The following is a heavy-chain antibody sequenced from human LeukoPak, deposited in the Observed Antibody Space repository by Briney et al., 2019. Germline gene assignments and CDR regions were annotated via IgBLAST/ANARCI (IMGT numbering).Heavy chain of an antibody. V-gene: IGHV3-48*03. CDR1: GFTFSSYE. J-gene: IGHJ4*02. Sequence: PGGSLRLSCAASGFTFSSYEMNWVRQAPGRGLEWVSYISSGSGTMYYADSVKGRFTISRDNAKKSLYLQMNSLRDEDTAVYYCARAVLGYSWVYDYWGQGTLVTVSS. CDR2: ISSGSGTM. D-gene: IGHD5-18*01. CDR3: ARAVLGYSWVYDY.